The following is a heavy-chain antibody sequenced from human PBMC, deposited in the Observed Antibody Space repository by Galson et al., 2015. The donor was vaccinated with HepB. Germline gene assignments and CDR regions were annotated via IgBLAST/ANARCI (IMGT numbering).Heavy chain of an antibody. Sequence: SLRLSCAASGFTFSSYAMHWVRQAPGKGLEWVAVISYDGSNKYYADSVKGRFTISRDNSKNTLYLQMNSLRAEDTAVYYCARGYNYGMDVWGQGTTVTVSS. D-gene: IGHD2-2*02. V-gene: IGHV3-30-3*01. CDR1: GFTFSSYA. CDR2: ISYDGSNK. J-gene: IGHJ6*02. CDR3: ARGYNYGMDV.